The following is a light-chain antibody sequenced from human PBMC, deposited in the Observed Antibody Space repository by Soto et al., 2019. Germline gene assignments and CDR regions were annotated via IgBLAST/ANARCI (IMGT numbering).Light chain of an antibody. Sequence: ESGLTLSPATLSLSPGEGATLSCRASPSVPNYLAWYQQKPGQAPRLLIYGAFNRATGIPARFSGSGSGADFTLTISSLEPEDFAVYYCQQRTIWPPVPFGQGRRLEIK. J-gene: IGKJ5*01. CDR3: QQRTIWPPVP. V-gene: IGKV3-11*01. CDR2: GAF. CDR1: PSVPNY.